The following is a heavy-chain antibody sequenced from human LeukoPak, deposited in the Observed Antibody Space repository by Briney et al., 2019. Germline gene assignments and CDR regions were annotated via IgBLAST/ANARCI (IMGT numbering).Heavy chain of an antibody. Sequence: GGSLRLSCAASGFTFNSYAMTWVRQAPGKGLEWVAVIWYDGSNKYYADSVKGRFTISRDNSKNTLYLQMNSLRAEDTAVYYCARESWYYGSGIPGYFDYWGQGTLVTVSS. CDR2: IWYDGSNK. D-gene: IGHD3-10*01. J-gene: IGHJ4*02. CDR1: GFTFNSYA. V-gene: IGHV3-33*08. CDR3: ARESWYYGSGIPGYFDY.